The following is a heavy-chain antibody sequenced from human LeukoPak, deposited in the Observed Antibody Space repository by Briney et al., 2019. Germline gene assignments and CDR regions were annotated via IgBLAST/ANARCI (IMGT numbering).Heavy chain of an antibody. Sequence: PSETLSLTCTVSGGSISSSSYYWGWIRQPPGKGLEWIGYIYYSGSTNYNPSLKSRVTISVDTSKNQFSLKLSSVTAADTAVYYCARARFDYDVWSCYYIDNWCEPWGQGTLVTVSS. V-gene: IGHV4-61*05. D-gene: IGHD3-3*01. CDR1: GGSISSSSYY. CDR2: IYYSGST. J-gene: IGHJ5*02. CDR3: ARARFDYDVWSCYYIDNWCEP.